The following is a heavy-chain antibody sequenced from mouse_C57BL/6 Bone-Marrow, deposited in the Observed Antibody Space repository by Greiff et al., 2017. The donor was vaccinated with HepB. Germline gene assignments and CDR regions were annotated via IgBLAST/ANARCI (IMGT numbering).Heavy chain of an antibody. CDR1: GYTFTSYW. D-gene: IGHD2-4*01. V-gene: IGHV1-64*01. Sequence: VQLQQPGAELVKPGASVKLSCKASGYTFTSYWMHWVKQRPGQGLEWIGMIHPNSGSTNYNEKFNSKATLTVDKSSSTAYMQLRSLTSENSAVYDCASPTRYDYGSAWFAYWGQGTLVTVSA. CDR3: ASPTRYDYGSAWFAY. J-gene: IGHJ3*01. CDR2: IHPNSGST.